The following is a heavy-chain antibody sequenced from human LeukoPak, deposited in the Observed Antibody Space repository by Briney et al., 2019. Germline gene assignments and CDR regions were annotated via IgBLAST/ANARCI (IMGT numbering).Heavy chain of an antibody. J-gene: IGHJ4*02. D-gene: IGHD3-22*01. CDR3: AKDQGRIVVVYFDY. CDR2: ISGSGGST. Sequence: PGGSLRLSCAASGFTFSSYAMSWIRQAPGKGLEWVSAISGSGGSTYYADSVKGRFTISRDDSKNTLYLQMNSLRAEDTAVYYCAKDQGRIVVVYFDYWGQGTLVTVSS. V-gene: IGHV3-23*01. CDR1: GFTFSSYA.